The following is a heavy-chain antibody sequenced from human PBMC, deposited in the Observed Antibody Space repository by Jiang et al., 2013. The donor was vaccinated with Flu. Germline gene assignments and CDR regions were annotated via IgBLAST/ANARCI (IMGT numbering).Heavy chain of an antibody. V-gene: IGHV4-59*08. CDR2: IYYSGST. CDR3: ARHGSYYSAPYYYYYYGMDV. CDR1: GGSISSYY. D-gene: IGHD3-10*01. Sequence: LLKPSETLSLTCTVSGGSISSYYWSWIRQPPGKGLEWIGYIYYSGSTNYNPSLKSRVTISVDTSKNQFSLKLSSVTAADTAVYYCARHGSYYSAPYYYYYYGMDVWGQGTTVTVSS. J-gene: IGHJ6*02.